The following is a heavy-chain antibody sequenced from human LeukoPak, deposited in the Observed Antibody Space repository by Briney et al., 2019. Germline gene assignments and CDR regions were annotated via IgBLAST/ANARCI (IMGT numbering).Heavy chain of an antibody. Sequence: ASVKVSCKASGYTFTSYYMHWVRQAPGQGLEWMGNINPSGGSTSYAQNFQGRVTMTRDTSTSTVYMELRSLRSEDTAVYYCARDPGYGGNSGGVDYWGQGTLVTVSS. CDR1: GYTFTSYY. D-gene: IGHD4-23*01. J-gene: IGHJ4*02. CDR2: INPSGGST. V-gene: IGHV1-46*01. CDR3: ARDPGYGGNSGGVDY.